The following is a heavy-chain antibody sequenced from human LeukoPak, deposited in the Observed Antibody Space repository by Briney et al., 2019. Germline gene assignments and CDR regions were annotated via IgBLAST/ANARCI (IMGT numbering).Heavy chain of an antibody. V-gene: IGHV4-39*07. CDR2: LYYSGST. D-gene: IGHD3-16*02. CDR3: ARASRVRDYVWGSYRYFDY. CDR1: GGSISSSTFY. J-gene: IGHJ4*02. Sequence: SETLSLTCTVSGGSISSSTFYWGWIRQPPGKGLEWIGSLYYSGSTNYNPSLKSRVTISGDTSKNQFSLKLTSVTAADTAVYYCARASRVRDYVWGSYRYFDYWGQGTLVTVSS.